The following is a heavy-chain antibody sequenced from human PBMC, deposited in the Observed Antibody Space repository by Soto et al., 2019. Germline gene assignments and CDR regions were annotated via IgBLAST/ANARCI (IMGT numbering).Heavy chain of an antibody. CDR3: AREDYYDSSGDNWFGP. CDR1: GGSISSYY. V-gene: IGHV4-4*07. D-gene: IGHD3-22*01. J-gene: IGHJ5*02. CDR2: IYTSGST. Sequence: SETLSLTCTVSGGSISSYYWSWIRQPAGKGPEWIGRIYTSGSTNYNPSLKSRVTMSVDTSKNQFSLKLSSVTAADTAVYYCAREDYYDSSGDNWFGPWGQGTLVTVSS.